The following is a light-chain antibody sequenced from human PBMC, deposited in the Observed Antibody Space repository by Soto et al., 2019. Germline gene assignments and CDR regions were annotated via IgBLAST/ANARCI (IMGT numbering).Light chain of an antibody. J-gene: IGKJ2*01. CDR2: WAS. Sequence: DIVMTQSPDSLAVSLGERATINCKSSQSVLSSSNNKNFLAWYQQKPGQSPKLFIYWASTRESGVPDRFSGSGSGTDFSLTISSLQAEDVAVYYCPQYYRIPYTFGQGTKLEIK. CDR3: PQYYRIPYT. CDR1: QSVLSSSNNKNF. V-gene: IGKV4-1*01.